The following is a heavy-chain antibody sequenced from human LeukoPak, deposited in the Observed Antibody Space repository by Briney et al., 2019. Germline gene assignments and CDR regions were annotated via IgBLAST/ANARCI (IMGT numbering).Heavy chain of an antibody. CDR1: GSLFTSYW. J-gene: IGHJ4*02. CDR3: AGLAAGPSHFDY. V-gene: IGHV5-51*01. Sequence: GASLKISCKGSGSLFTSYWIGWVRQLPGKGLEWMGIIYPGDSDTRYSPSFQGQVTISTDKSISTAYLQWSSLKASDTAMYYCAGLAAGPSHFDYWGQGTLVTVSS. CDR2: IYPGDSDT. D-gene: IGHD6-13*01.